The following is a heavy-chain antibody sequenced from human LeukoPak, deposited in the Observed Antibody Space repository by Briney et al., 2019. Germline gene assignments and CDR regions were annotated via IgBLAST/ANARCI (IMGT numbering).Heavy chain of an antibody. Sequence: GGSLRLSCAASGFTFGNYAMSWVRQTPGKGLEWVSHIIGSVPSTFYAESVKGRFTISRDNSKNTLYLQMNSLRADDTAVYYCAKGGYDYVEVGYFDYWGQGVLVPVSS. J-gene: IGHJ4*02. D-gene: IGHD5-12*01. CDR3: AKGGYDYVEVGYFDY. CDR1: GFTFGNYA. V-gene: IGHV3-23*01. CDR2: IIGSVPST.